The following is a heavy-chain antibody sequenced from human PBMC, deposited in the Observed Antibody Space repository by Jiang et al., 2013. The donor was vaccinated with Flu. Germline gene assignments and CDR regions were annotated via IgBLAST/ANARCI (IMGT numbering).Heavy chain of an antibody. Sequence: SRVTISVDTSKNQFSLKLSSATAADTAMYYCARVTLGGPLNWFDPWGQGTLVTVSS. J-gene: IGHJ5*02. D-gene: IGHD3-16*01. V-gene: IGHV4-59*01. CDR3: ARVTLGGPLNWFDP.